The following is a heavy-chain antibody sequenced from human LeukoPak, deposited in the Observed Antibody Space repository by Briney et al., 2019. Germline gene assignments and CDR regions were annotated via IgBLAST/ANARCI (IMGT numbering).Heavy chain of an antibody. CDR3: ARLRATLTVVVTLFDS. V-gene: IGHV4-39*01. D-gene: IGHD3-22*01. J-gene: IGHJ4*02. Sequence: PSETLSLTCAVSGGSISSGPYYWGWIRQPPGKGLEWIGSMYYSGDTYYKPSLQSRVTTSGDPSKNQFSLKLSSVTAADTAVYYCARLRATLTVVVTLFDSWGQGTLVTVSS. CDR1: GGSISSGPYY. CDR2: MYYSGDT.